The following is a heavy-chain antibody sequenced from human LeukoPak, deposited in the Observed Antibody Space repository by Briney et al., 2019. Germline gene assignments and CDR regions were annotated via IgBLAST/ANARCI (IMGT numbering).Heavy chain of an antibody. V-gene: IGHV3-21*01. CDR3: ARVRGYSYGFDY. Sequence: GGSLRLSCAASGFTFSSYSMNWVRQAPGKGLEGVSSISSSSSYIYYADSVKVRFTISRDNAKNSLYLQMNSLRAEDTAVYYCARVRGYSYGFDYWGQGTLVTVSS. CDR1: GFTFSSYS. D-gene: IGHD5-18*01. CDR2: ISSSSSYI. J-gene: IGHJ4*02.